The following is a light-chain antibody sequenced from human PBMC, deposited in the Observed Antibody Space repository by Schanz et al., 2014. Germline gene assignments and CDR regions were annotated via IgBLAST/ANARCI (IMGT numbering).Light chain of an antibody. CDR3: QQYNSYSYT. Sequence: DIQMTQSPSTLSASVGDRVTITCRASQSIGSHLAWYQQKPGKAPRLLIYKASTLESGVPSRFSGSGSGTEFTLTISSLQPADFATYYCQQYNSYSYTFGQGTKLEIK. V-gene: IGKV1-5*03. CDR1: QSIGSH. CDR2: KAS. J-gene: IGKJ2*01.